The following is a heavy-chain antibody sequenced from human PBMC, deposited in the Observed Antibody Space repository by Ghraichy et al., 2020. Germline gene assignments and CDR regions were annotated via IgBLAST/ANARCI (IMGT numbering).Heavy chain of an antibody. CDR1: GGSIRSTNDY. V-gene: IGHV4-39*02. Sequence: SETLSLTCTVSGGSIRSTNDYWAWIRQPPGKGLEWIGSVHYSNTTYYNPSLRSRVTISADTSKNHFSLKVTSMTAADTAVYYCARHSVSRFLNWFDPWGQGTLVIVSS. J-gene: IGHJ5*02. CDR3: ARHSVSRFLNWFDP. CDR2: VHYSNTT. D-gene: IGHD3-3*01.